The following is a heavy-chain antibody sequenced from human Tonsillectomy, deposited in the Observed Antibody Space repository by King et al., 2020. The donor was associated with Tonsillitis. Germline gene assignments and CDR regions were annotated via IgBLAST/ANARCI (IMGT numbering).Heavy chain of an antibody. CDR1: GFTFGNYA. V-gene: IGHV3-23*04. Sequence: VQLVESGGGLVQPGGSLRLSCAASGFTFGNYAMSWVRQAPGKGLEWVSALSGSGGSTYYADSVKGRFTISRDNSKNTLYLQMSSLRAEDTARYYCAGTYYSGYDFPTPDYWGQGTLVTVSS. CDR3: AGTYYSGYDFPTPDY. CDR2: LSGSGGST. D-gene: IGHD5-12*01. J-gene: IGHJ4*02.